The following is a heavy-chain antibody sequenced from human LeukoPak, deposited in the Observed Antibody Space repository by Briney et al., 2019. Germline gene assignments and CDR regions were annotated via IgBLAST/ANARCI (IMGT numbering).Heavy chain of an antibody. CDR3: AKDRDPYVGIANNWFDP. Sequence: SGGSLRLSCAASGFTFRLYAMNWVRQAPGKGLEWVSGIGGSAASTFYADSVKGRFTISRDNSENTLYLQMNSLRAEDTAVYYCAKDRDPYVGIANNWFDPWGQGTLVTVSS. J-gene: IGHJ5*02. CDR2: IGGSAAST. V-gene: IGHV3-23*01. CDR1: GFTFRLYA. D-gene: IGHD3-16*01.